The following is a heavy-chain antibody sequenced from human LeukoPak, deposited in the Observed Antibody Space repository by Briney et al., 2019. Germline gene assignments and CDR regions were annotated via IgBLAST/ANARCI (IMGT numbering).Heavy chain of an antibody. CDR2: LYSDTST. Sequence: GGSLRLSCVASGFTVSANYMSWVRQAPGKGLECVSHLYSDTSTYYADSVQGRFTISRDNSENTLFLQMNSLRVEDTAIYYCTGSSRKSYFENWAQGTLVTVSS. V-gene: IGHV3-53*01. J-gene: IGHJ4*02. D-gene: IGHD6-13*01. CDR1: GFTVSANY. CDR3: TGSSRKSYFEN.